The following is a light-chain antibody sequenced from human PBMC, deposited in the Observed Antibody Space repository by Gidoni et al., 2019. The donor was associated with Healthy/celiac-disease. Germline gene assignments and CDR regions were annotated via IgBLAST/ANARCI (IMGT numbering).Light chain of an antibody. J-gene: IGKJ3*01. Sequence: VGDRVTITCRASQSISSYLNWYQQKPGKAPKLLIYAASSLQSGVPSRFSGSGSGTDFTLTISSLQPEDFATYYCQQSYSTPRTFGPXTKVDIK. V-gene: IGKV1-39*01. CDR2: AAS. CDR3: QQSYSTPRT. CDR1: QSISSY.